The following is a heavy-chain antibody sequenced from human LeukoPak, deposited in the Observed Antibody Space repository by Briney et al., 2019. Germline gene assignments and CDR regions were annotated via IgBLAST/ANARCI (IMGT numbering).Heavy chain of an antibody. CDR2: IYTSGST. V-gene: IGHV4-4*07. CDR1: GGSISSYY. CDR3: ASWSQYNWFDP. J-gene: IGHJ5*02. Sequence: SETLSLTCTGSGGSISSYYWSWIRQPAGKGLEWIGRIYTSGSTNYNPSLKSRVTMSVDTSKNQFSLKLSSVTAADTAVYYCASWSQYNWFDPWGQGTLVTVSS.